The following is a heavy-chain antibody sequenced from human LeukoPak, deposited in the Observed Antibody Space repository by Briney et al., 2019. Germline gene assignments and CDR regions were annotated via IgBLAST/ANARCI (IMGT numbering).Heavy chain of an antibody. CDR3: ARDQVGIVGATTSAFDI. CDR2: INPSGGST. CDR1: GYTFTSYY. V-gene: IGHV1-46*01. J-gene: IGHJ3*02. Sequence: GASVKVSCKASGYTFTSYYMHWVRQAPGQGLQWMGIINPSGGSTSYAQKFQGRVTMTRDTSTSTVYMELSSLRSEDTAVYYCARDQVGIVGATTSAFDIWGQGTMVTVSS. D-gene: IGHD1-26*01.